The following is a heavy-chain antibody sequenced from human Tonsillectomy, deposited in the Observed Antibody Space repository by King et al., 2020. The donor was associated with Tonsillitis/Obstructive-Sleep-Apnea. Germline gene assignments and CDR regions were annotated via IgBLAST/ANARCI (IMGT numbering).Heavy chain of an antibody. CDR1: GYTFTGHY. CDR3: AGPNPSDIYYYYIGMDV. Sequence: QLVQSGAEVKKPGASVKVSCKASGYTFTGHYMHWVRQAPGQGLEWMGWINPKSGGTKYAQKFQGRVTMTRDTSISTAYMELSRLRSDDTAVYYCAGPNPSDIYYYYIGMDVWGQGPTVTVSS. CDR2: INPKSGGT. D-gene: IGHD1-14*01. J-gene: IGHJ6*02. V-gene: IGHV1-2*02.